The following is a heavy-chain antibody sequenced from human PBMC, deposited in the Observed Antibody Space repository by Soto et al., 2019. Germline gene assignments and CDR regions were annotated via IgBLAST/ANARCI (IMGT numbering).Heavy chain of an antibody. J-gene: IGHJ6*02. CDR3: AKDQLRGVRGVITYYYGMDV. Sequence: QVQLVESGGGVVQPGRSLRLSCAASGFTFSSYGMHWVRQAPGKGLEGVAVISYDGSNKYYADSVKGRFTISRDNSKNTLYLQMNSLRAEDTAVYYCAKDQLRGVRGVITYYYGMDVWGQGTTVTVS. CDR2: ISYDGSNK. CDR1: GFTFSSYG. D-gene: IGHD3-10*01. V-gene: IGHV3-30*18.